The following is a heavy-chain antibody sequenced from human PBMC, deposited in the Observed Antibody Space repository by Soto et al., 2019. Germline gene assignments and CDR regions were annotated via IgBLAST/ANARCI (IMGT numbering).Heavy chain of an antibody. CDR1: GFTFGDYA. V-gene: IGHV3-49*03. D-gene: IGHD3-22*01. Sequence: PGGSLRLSCTAAGFTFGDYAISWFRQAPGKGLEWVGFIRSKAYGGTTEYAASVKGRFTISRDDSKSIAYLQMNSLKTEDTAVYYCTRDPIRITMIVVANDAFDIWGQGTMVTVSS. CDR2: IRSKAYGGTT. CDR3: TRDPIRITMIVVANDAFDI. J-gene: IGHJ3*02.